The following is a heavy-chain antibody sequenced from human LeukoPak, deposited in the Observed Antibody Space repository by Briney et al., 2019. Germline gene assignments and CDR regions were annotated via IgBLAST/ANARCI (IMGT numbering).Heavy chain of an antibody. CDR3: AMALDY. CDR2: ISHSGSSI. J-gene: IGHJ4*02. CDR1: GFTFSNYL. Sequence: GGSLRLSCVASGFTFSNYLMNWVRQAPGKGLEWVSGISHSGSSIYYADSVKGRFTISRDNSKNTLYLQMDRLRVEDTAVYYCAMALDYWGQGTLVTVSS. V-gene: IGHV3-23*01.